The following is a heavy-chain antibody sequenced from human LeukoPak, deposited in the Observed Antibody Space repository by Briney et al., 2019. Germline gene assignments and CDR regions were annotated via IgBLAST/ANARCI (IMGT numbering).Heavy chain of an antibody. Sequence: PSETLSLTCTVSGGSISSSSYYWGWIRQPPGKGLEWIGSIYYSGSTYYNPSLKSRVTISVDTSKNQFSLKLSSVTAADTAVYYCARHTGGSGWYGIPADFDYWGQGTLVTVSS. V-gene: IGHV4-39*01. J-gene: IGHJ4*02. CDR2: IYYSGST. CDR3: ARHTGGSGWYGIPADFDY. D-gene: IGHD6-19*01. CDR1: GGSISSSSYY.